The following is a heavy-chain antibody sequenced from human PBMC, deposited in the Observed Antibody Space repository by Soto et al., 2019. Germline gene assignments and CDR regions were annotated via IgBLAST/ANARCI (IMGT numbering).Heavy chain of an antibody. CDR1: GFTFTSSA. V-gene: IGHV1-58*01. CDR2: IVVGSGNT. CDR3: AAGTDFYCSGGSCYYYYGMDV. Sequence: AAVKVSCKASGFTFTSSAVQWVRQARGQRLEWIGWIVVGSGNTNYAQKFQERVTITRDMSTSTAYMELSSLRSEDTAVYYCAAGTDFYCSGGSCYYYYGMDVWG. D-gene: IGHD2-15*01. J-gene: IGHJ6*02.